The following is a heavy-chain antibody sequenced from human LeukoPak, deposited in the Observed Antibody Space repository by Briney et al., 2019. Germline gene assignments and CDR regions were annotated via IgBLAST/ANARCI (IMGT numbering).Heavy chain of an antibody. V-gene: IGHV3-30*04. CDR2: ISYDGSNK. D-gene: IGHD3-22*01. J-gene: IGHJ4*02. Sequence: PGRSLRLSCAASGFTFSSYAMHWVRQAPGNGLEWVAVISYDGSNKYYADSVKGRFTISRDNSKNTLYLQMNSLRAEDTAVYYCARGRAYYYDSSGLFDYWGQGTLVTVSS. CDR1: GFTFSSYA. CDR3: ARGRAYYYDSSGLFDY.